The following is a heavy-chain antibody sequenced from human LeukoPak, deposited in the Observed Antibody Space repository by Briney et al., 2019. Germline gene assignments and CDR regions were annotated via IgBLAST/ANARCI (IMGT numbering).Heavy chain of an antibody. CDR1: GFTVSSNS. CDR3: ARKHYYDSSGFFPPMDY. CDR2: IYSGGST. V-gene: IGHV3-66*01. Sequence: SGGSLRLSCAASGFTVSSNSMSWVRQAPGKGLEWGSVIYSGGSTFYADSVKGRFTISRDNSKNTLYLQMNSLRAEDTAVYYCARKHYYDSSGFFPPMDYWGQGTLVTVSS. D-gene: IGHD3-22*01. J-gene: IGHJ4*02.